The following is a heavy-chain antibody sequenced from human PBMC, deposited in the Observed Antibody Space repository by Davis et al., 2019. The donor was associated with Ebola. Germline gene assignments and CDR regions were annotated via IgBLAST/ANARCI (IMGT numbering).Heavy chain of an antibody. CDR3: ARGRTIWYGMDV. J-gene: IGHJ6*02. V-gene: IGHV4-34*01. D-gene: IGHD3-3*01. CDR1: GGSFSDHY. Sequence: SETLSLTCAVYGGSFSDHYWSWIRQSPEKGLDWIGEINPSGSTNYNPSLKSRVTISVDTSKNQFSLKLSSVTAADTAVYYCARGRTIWYGMDVWGQGTTVTVSS. CDR2: INPSGST.